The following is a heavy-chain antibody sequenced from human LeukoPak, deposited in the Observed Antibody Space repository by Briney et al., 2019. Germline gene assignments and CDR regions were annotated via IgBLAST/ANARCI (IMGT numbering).Heavy chain of an antibody. D-gene: IGHD5-12*01. Sequence: PSETLSLTCAINGGSFSVYQWSWIRQPPGKGLEWIGEIDHSGSTNYNPSLKSRVTISVDTSKNQFSLKLSSVTAADTAVYYCARLVSGYDYYYYYGMDVWGQGTTVTVSS. CDR3: ARLVSGYDYYYYYGMDV. J-gene: IGHJ6*02. CDR1: GGSFSVYQ. CDR2: IDHSGST. V-gene: IGHV4-34*01.